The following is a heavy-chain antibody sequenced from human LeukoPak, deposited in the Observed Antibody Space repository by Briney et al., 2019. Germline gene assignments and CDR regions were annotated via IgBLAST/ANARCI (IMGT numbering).Heavy chain of an antibody. CDR3: ARGGLGSPRDAFDI. Sequence: GASVKVSCKASGYSFISFYVHWVRQAPGQGLEWMGIISPCGSSTTYAQRFQGRVTMTRDMSTSTVYMELSSLRSEDTAVYYCARGGLGSPRDAFDIWGQGTMVTVSS. CDR1: GYSFISFY. J-gene: IGHJ3*02. D-gene: IGHD1-26*01. CDR2: ISPCGSST. V-gene: IGHV1-46*01.